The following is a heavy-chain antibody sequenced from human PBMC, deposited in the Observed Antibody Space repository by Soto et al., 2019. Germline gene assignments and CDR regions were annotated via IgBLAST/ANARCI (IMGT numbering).Heavy chain of an antibody. Sequence: QVQLQQLGAGLLKPSETLSLTCAVYGGSFGFYYWSWIRQSPGRGLEWIGEINHSGRANYNPSLNSRVTLSLDTSKFQFSLKLNSVTAADTAIYYCARGKVVDATFCKYHYMDVWGKGTTVTVSS. V-gene: IGHV4-34*01. CDR3: ARGKVVDATFCKYHYMDV. CDR2: INHSGRA. D-gene: IGHD2-8*02. CDR1: GGSFGFYY. J-gene: IGHJ6*03.